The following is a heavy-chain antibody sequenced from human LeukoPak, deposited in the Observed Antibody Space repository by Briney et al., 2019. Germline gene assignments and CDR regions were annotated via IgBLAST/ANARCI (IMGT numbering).Heavy chain of an antibody. CDR2: MNPNSGNT. CDR3: ARGGYCSSTSCHNDAFDI. J-gene: IGHJ3*02. CDR1: GYTFTSYD. Sequence: ASVKVSCKASGYTFTSYDINWVRQATGQGLEWMGWMNPNSGNTGYAQKFQGRVTITRNTSISTAYMELSSLRSEDTAVYYCARGGYCSSTSCHNDAFDIWGQGTMVTVSS. V-gene: IGHV1-8*03. D-gene: IGHD2-2*01.